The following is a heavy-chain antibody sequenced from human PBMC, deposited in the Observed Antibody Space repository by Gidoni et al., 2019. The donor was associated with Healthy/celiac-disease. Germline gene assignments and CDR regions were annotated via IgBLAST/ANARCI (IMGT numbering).Heavy chain of an antibody. CDR1: GGSFSGYY. J-gene: IGHJ4*02. CDR2: INHSGST. V-gene: IGHV4-34*01. CDR3: ARGCSSTSCYVDY. Sequence: QVQLQQWGAGLLKPSETLSLTCAVYGGSFSGYYWSWIRQPPGKGLEWIGEINHSGSTNYNPSLKSRVTRSVDTYKNHFSLKRSSVTAADTAVYYCARGCSSTSCYVDYWGQGTLVTVSS. D-gene: IGHD2-2*01.